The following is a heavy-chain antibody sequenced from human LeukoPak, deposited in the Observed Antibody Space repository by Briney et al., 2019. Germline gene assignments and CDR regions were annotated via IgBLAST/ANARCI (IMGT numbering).Heavy chain of an antibody. CDR1: GGTFSDFY. Sequence: SETLSLTCGVQGGTFSDFYWSWIRRSPGKGLEWIGEIHHRGSTNYNPSLKSRVTMSVDTSRAQFSLNLTSVTAADTAVYYCARGVYIAAAQYGYWGQGTLVTVSS. CDR3: ARGVYIAAAQYGY. CDR2: IHHRGST. D-gene: IGHD6-13*01. J-gene: IGHJ4*02. V-gene: IGHV4-34*01.